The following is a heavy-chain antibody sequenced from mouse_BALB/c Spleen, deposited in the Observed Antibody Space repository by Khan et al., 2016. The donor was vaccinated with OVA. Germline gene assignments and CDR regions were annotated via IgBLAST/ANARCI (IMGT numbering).Heavy chain of an antibody. J-gene: IGHJ3*01. CDR3: VRAGAYDRNDGWFVY. CDR1: GYTFTSYT. D-gene: IGHD2-14*01. Sequence: VQLQQSGAELARPGASVKMSCKASGYTFTSYTIHWIKQRPGQGLEWIGYINPSNGYNNYNQKFKDKATLTADKSSTTAYMQLSSLTSDDSAVYNCVRAGAYDRNDGWFVYWGQGTLVTVSA. CDR2: INPSNGYN. V-gene: IGHV1-4*01.